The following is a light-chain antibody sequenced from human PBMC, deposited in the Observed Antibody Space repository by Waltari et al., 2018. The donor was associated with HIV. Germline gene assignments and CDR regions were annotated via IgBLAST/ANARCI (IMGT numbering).Light chain of an antibody. CDR1: SSDVGAYNY. Sequence: QSALTQPASVSGSPGQSITISCTGTSSDVGAYNYVSWYQQHPGNAPKLLIFEVSNRPSGVPNRFSGSKSGNTASLAISGLQAEDEADYYCSSYTSSSSRVFGGGTKLTVL. CDR3: SSYTSSSSRV. J-gene: IGLJ2*01. CDR2: EVS. V-gene: IGLV2-14*01.